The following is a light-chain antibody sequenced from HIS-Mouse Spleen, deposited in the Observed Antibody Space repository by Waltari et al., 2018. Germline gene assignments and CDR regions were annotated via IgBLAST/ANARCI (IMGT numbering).Light chain of an antibody. CDR2: DVR. J-gene: IGLJ3*02. V-gene: IGLV2-11*01. CDR1: SSDVGGYTY. CDR3: CSYAGSYTWV. Sequence: QSALTQPRSVSGSPGQSVTISCTGTSSDVGGYTYVSWYQQHPDKAPKLMIYDVRKRPSGVPDRFSGSKSGNTASLTISGLQAEDEADYYCCSYAGSYTWVFGGGTKLTVL.